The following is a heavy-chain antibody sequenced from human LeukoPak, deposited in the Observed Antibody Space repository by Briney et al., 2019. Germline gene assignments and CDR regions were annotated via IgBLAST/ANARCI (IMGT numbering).Heavy chain of an antibody. CDR2: IIPIFGTA. D-gene: IGHD5-12*01. CDR1: GGTFSSYA. J-gene: IGHJ6*03. V-gene: IGHV1-69*13. Sequence: ASVKVSCKASGGTFSSYAISWVRQAPGQGLEWMGGIIPIFGTANYAQKFQGRVTITADESTSTAYMELSSLRSDDTAVYYCARRGYPVYYYYMDVWGKGTTVTISS. CDR3: ARRGYPVYYYYMDV.